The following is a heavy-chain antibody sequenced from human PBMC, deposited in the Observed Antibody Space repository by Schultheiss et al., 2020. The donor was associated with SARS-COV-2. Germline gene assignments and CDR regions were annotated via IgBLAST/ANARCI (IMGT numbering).Heavy chain of an antibody. J-gene: IGHJ4*02. CDR1: GGSISSGGYY. CDR3: TTDPLGGYFDWLLSDFDY. Sequence: SETLSLSCAVSGGSISSGGYYWSWIRQHPGKGLEWIGYIYHSGSTYYNPSLKSRVTISVDTSKNQFSLKLSSVTAADTAVYYCTTDPLGGYFDWLLSDFDYWGQGTLVTVSS. D-gene: IGHD3-9*01. CDR2: IYHSGST. V-gene: IGHV4-31*11.